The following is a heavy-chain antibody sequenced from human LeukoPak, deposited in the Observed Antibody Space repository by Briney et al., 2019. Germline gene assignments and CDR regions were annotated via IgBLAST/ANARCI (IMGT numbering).Heavy chain of an antibody. D-gene: IGHD3-9*01. CDR3: ARDRATFGYCDWLEDDGMDV. CDR1: GGSISSYD. Sequence: SGTLSLTCTVSGGSISSYDWSWIRQAPGKGLEWVGYIYHSGSTGYNPSLKSRVTMSVDTSKNQFSLKLSSVTAADPAVYYCARDRATFGYCDWLEDDGMDVWGQGTTVTVSS. V-gene: IGHV4-59*12. CDR2: IYHSGST. J-gene: IGHJ6*02.